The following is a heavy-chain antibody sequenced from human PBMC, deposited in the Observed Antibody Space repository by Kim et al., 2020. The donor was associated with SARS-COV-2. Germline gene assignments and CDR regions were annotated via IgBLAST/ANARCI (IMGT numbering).Heavy chain of an antibody. Sequence: SETLSLTCTVSGGSISSYYWSWIRQPAGKGLEWIGRIYTSGSTNYNPSLKSRVTMSVDTSKNQFSLKLSSVTAADTAVYYCAATNPNRIAAAGRFYYYYYGMYVSGEEGTVTPSS. D-gene: IGHD6-13*01. CDR2: IYTSGST. CDR1: GGSISSYY. J-gene: IGHJ6*04. V-gene: IGHV4-4*07. CDR3: AATNPNRIAAAGRFYYYYYGMYV.